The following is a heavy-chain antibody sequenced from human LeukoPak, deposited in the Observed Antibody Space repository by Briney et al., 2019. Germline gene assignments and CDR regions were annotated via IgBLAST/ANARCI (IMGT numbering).Heavy chain of an antibody. CDR2: INHSGST. D-gene: IGHD3-22*01. CDR3: ARAARQGFTMIVVPFFYFDL. J-gene: IGHJ2*01. CDR1: GGSFSGYY. V-gene: IGHV4-34*01. Sequence: SETLSLTCAVYGGSFSGYYWSWIRQPPGKGLEWIGEINHSGSTNYNPSLKSRVTISVDTSKNQFSLKLSSVTAADSAVYYCARAARQGFTMIVVPFFYFDLWGRRTLVTVSS.